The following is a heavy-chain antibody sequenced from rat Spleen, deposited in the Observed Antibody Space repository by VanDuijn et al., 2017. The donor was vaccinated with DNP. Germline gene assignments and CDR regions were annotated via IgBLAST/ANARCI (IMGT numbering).Heavy chain of an antibody. Sequence: EVQLQESGPGLLTPSQSLSLTCSVTGYSITSNYWGWIRKFPGNKMEWMGYISYSGSTSYNPSLKSRISITRDTSKNQFFLQLNSVTTEDTGTYYCARYRITTRDYFDFWGQGVMVTVSS. J-gene: IGHJ2*01. CDR2: ISYSGST. D-gene: IGHD1-10*01. CDR1: GYSITSNY. V-gene: IGHV3-1*01. CDR3: ARYRITTRDYFDF.